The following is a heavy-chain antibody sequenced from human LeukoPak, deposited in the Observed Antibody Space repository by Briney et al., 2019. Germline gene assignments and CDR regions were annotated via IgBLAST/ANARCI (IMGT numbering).Heavy chain of an antibody. CDR3: ASGDVVVPADTDITNSMDV. J-gene: IGHJ6*02. D-gene: IGHD2-2*01. V-gene: IGHV4-34*01. CDR2: INHSGST. CDR1: GGSFSGYY. Sequence: SETLSLTCAVYGGSFSGYYWSWIRQPPGKGLEWLGEINHSGSTNYNPSLKGRVTISVDTSKTQFSLKLSSVTAADTAVYYCASGDVVVPADTDITNSMDVWGQGTTVTVSS.